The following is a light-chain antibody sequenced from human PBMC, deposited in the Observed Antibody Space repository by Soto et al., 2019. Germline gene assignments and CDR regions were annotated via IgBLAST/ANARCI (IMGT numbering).Light chain of an antibody. J-gene: IGLJ1*01. CDR3: CSYAGSYTYV. CDR2: DVT. Sequence: QSVLTQPRSVSGSPGQSVTVSCTGTSSDVGGYNYVSWFQHHLGKAPKLMIYDVTKRPSGVPDRFSGSKSGNTASLTISGLQAEDEADYYCCSYAGSYTYVFGTGTKLTVL. CDR1: SSDVGGYNY. V-gene: IGLV2-11*01.